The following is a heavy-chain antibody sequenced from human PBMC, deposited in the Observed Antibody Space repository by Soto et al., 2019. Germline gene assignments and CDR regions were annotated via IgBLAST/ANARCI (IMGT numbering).Heavy chain of an antibody. D-gene: IGHD3-10*01. V-gene: IGHV1-69*01. J-gene: IGHJ6*02. CDR2: VSPPFRTS. CDR1: GVSFNNNG. CDR3: ATVLYYGSGSYSPYGMDV. Sequence: QVQLVQSGAEVKKPGSSVKVSCKTSGVSFNNNGIGWVRQAPGQGLEWMGGVSPPFRTSNYARKFQGRISITADASTGTVNMELSSLTSEDTAQYYCATVLYYGSGSYSPYGMDVWGQGTTVTVSS.